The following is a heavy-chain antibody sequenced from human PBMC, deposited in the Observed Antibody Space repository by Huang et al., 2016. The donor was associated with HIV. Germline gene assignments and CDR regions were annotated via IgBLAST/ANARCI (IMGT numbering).Heavy chain of an antibody. D-gene: IGHD3-10*01. Sequence: QVQLVESGGGVVQPGGCLRLSCATSRFPFSDYGLHWVRQTPGKGLEGVALMAYDGTTKVYADSVEGRFTVSRDNSKSTLYLQMNSLRLEDTSIYYCLKDQVGPWGQGTLVTVSS. CDR2: MAYDGTTK. J-gene: IGHJ5*02. CDR3: LKDQVGP. V-gene: IGHV3-30*19. CDR1: RFPFSDYG.